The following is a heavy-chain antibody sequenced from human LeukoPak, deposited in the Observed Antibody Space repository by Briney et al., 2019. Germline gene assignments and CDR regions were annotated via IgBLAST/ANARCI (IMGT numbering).Heavy chain of an antibody. CDR1: GYTFTSYY. J-gene: IGHJ4*02. CDR2: INPSGGST. V-gene: IGHV1-46*01. D-gene: IGHD3-22*01. CDR3: ARGSPPGNYYDSSGYYSQSGYFDY. Sequence: GASVKVSCKASGYTFTSYYMHWVRQAPGQGLEWMGIINPSGGSTSYAQKFQGRVTMTRDMSTSTVYMEVSSLRSEDTAVYYCARGSPPGNYYDSSGYYSQSGYFDYWGQGTLVTVSS.